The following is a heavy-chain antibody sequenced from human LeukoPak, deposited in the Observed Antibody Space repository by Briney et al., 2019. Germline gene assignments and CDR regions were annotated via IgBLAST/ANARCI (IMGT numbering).Heavy chain of an antibody. CDR3: ARDLSAAAGTWAFDL. CDR2: IYYSGCT. J-gene: IGHJ2*01. CDR1: GGSISSGDYY. Sequence: SETLSLTCTVSGGSISSGDYYWSWIRQPPGKDLEWIGYIYYSGCTYYNPSLKSRVTISVDTSKNQFSLKLSSVTAADTAVYYCARDLSAAAGTWAFDLWGRGTLVTVSS. D-gene: IGHD6-13*01. V-gene: IGHV4-30-4*08.